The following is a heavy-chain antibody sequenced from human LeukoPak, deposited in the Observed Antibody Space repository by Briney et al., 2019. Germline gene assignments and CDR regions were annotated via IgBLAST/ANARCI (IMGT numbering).Heavy chain of an antibody. D-gene: IGHD5-12*01. CDR3: ARDPIRKSGSVALDP. Sequence: ASVTVFCKASGYAFTEYAMNWVRQAPGQGLEWMGWIHTYTGNPTYGQGFTGRFVFSLDTSVSTAYLQIISLKAEDTAVYYCARDPIRKSGSVALDPWGQGTLVIVSS. J-gene: IGHJ5*02. CDR1: GYAFTEYA. CDR2: IHTYTGNP. V-gene: IGHV7-4-1*02.